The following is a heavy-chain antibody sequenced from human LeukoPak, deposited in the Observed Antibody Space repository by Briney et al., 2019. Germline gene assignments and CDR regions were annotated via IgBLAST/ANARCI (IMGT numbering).Heavy chain of an antibody. CDR3: ARGGTASWSSVTWFDA. CDR2: VYQTGST. CDR1: GGSIRSNY. V-gene: IGHV4-59*01. D-gene: IGHD4-11*01. J-gene: IGHJ5*02. Sequence: SETLSLTCSVSGGSIRSNYYKWIRQPPGKGLEWIGYVYQTGSTTYNPSLKSRVTISIDTSKNQFSLKLSSVTTADTAVYYCARGGTASWSSVTWFDAWGQGTLVTVSS.